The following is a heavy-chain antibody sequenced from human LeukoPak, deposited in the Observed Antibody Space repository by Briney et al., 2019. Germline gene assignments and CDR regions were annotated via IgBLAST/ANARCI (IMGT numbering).Heavy chain of an antibody. Sequence: YPSETLSLTCAVYGGSFSGYYWSWIRQPPGKGLEWIGEINHSGSTNYNPSLKSRVTISVDTSKNQFSLKLSSVTAADTAVYYCARGRGGYDPKIDYWGQGTLVTVSS. D-gene: IGHD5-12*01. V-gene: IGHV4-34*01. CDR1: GGSFSGYY. J-gene: IGHJ4*02. CDR3: ARGRGGYDPKIDY. CDR2: INHSGST.